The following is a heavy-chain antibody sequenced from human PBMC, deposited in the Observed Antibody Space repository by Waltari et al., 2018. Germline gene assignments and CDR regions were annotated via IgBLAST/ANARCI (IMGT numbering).Heavy chain of an antibody. J-gene: IGHJ6*03. V-gene: IGHV4-4*09. Sequence: QVTLQQSGPSLLKPSETLSLPCPVSGDSLPNDYWSWIRQPPGKGLEWIGYIPVSGGTNYSPSLQSRVTMSADTSENQISLTLTSVTAADTAVYYCARSWSAHYYYYIDVWGKGNTVTVSS. CDR1: GDSLPNDY. D-gene: IGHD1-26*01. CDR3: ARSWSAHYYYYIDV. CDR2: IPVSGGT.